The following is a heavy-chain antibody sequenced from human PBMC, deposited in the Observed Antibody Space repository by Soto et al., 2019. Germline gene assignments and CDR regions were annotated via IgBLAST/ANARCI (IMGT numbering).Heavy chain of an antibody. CDR1: GYTFTSYG. CDR2: ISAYNGNT. V-gene: IGHV1-18*04. CDR3: ARLDRRYYYDSSGRNYFDY. Sequence: ASVKVSCKASGYTFTSYGISGVRQAPGQGLEWMGWISAYNGNTNYAQKLQGRVTMTTDTSTSTAYMELRSLRSDDTAVYYCARLDRRYYYDSSGRNYFDYWGQGTLVTVSS. J-gene: IGHJ4*02. D-gene: IGHD3-22*01.